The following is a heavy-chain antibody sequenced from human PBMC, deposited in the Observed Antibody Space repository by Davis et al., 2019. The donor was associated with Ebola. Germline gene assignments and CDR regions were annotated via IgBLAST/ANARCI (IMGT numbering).Heavy chain of an antibody. CDR3: AVGGFLEWLSP. Sequence: GESLKISCAASGFTFSNYWMHWVRQVPGKGLVWVSRLNNDGNSSTYADSVKGRFTISRDNAKNTLYLQMNSLRAEDTAVYYCAVGGFLEWLSPWGQGTLVTVSS. CDR2: LNNDGNSS. V-gene: IGHV3-74*01. D-gene: IGHD3-3*01. J-gene: IGHJ4*02. CDR1: GFTFSNYW.